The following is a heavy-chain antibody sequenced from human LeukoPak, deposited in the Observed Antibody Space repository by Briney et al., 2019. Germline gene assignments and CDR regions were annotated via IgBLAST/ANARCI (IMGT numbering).Heavy chain of an antibody. D-gene: IGHD3-10*01. Sequence: SETLSLTCTVSGGSISSYYWSWIRQPAGKGLEWIGRIDTSGNTNYKPSLKSRVTMSVDTSKNQFSLKLSSVTAADTAVYYCASTYYYGSGSYLNWFDPWGQGTLVTVSS. CDR1: GGSISSYY. J-gene: IGHJ5*02. CDR2: IDTSGNT. CDR3: ASTYYYGSGSYLNWFDP. V-gene: IGHV4-4*07.